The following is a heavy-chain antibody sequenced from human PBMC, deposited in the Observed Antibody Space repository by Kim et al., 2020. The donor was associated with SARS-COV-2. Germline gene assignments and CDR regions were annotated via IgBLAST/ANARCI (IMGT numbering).Heavy chain of an antibody. Sequence: SETLSLTCAVYGGSFSGYYWSWIRQPPGKGLEWIGEINHSGSTNYNPSLKSRVTISVDTSKNQFSLKLSSVTAADTAVYYCAREDARGKGFTYYYYYGMDVWGQGTTVTVSS. V-gene: IGHV4-34*01. CDR2: INHSGST. D-gene: IGHD1-1*01. CDR1: GGSFSGYY. CDR3: AREDARGKGFTYYYYYGMDV. J-gene: IGHJ6*02.